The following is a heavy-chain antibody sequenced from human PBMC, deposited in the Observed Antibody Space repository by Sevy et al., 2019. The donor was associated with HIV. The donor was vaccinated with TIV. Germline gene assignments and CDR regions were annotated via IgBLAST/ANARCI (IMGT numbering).Heavy chain of an antibody. J-gene: IGHJ6*03. CDR3: ARDGRGSGLRHYYYYYMDV. CDR2: ISYDGSNK. Sequence: GGSLRLSCAASGFTFSSYAMHWVRQAPGKGLEWVAVISYDGSNKYYADSVKGRFTISRDNSKNTLYLQMNSLRAEDTVVYYCARDGRGSGLRHYYYYYMDVWGKGTTVTVSS. CDR1: GFTFSSYA. D-gene: IGHD4-17*01. V-gene: IGHV3-30-3*01.